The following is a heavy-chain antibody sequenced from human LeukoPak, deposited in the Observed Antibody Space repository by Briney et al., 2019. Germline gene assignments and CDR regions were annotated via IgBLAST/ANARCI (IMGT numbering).Heavy chain of an antibody. Sequence: GGSLRLSCAASGFTVSNNYMSWVRQAPGKGLEWVSIIYSGGAAYYADSVKGRFTISRDNSKNTLYLQMNSLRAEDAALYYCTRVQAGRSGLMDVWGRGTTVTVSS. J-gene: IGHJ6*02. CDR1: GFTVSNNY. CDR3: TRVQAGRSGLMDV. V-gene: IGHV3-53*01. CDR2: IYSGGAA. D-gene: IGHD2-8*02.